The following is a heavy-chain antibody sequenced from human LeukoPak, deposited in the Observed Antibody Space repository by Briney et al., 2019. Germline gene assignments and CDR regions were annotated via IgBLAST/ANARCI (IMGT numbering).Heavy chain of an antibody. D-gene: IGHD5-18*01. Sequence: SETLSLTCTVSGGSISSSSYYWGWIRQPPGKGLEWIGSIYYSGSTYYNPSLASRVTISVDTSKNQFSLKLSSVTAADTAVYYCARRYAPGSYGDDYFDYWGQGTLVTVSS. CDR2: IYYSGST. V-gene: IGHV4-39*01. CDR3: ARRYAPGSYGDDYFDY. J-gene: IGHJ4*02. CDR1: GGSISSSSYY.